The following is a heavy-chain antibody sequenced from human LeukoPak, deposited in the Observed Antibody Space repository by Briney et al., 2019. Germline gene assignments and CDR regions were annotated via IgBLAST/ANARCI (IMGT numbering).Heavy chain of an antibody. Sequence: YPSETLSLTCAVSGGSISSGGYSWSWIRQPPGKGLEWIGYIYHSGSTYYNPSLKSRVTISVDTSKNQFSLKLSSVTAADTAVYYCARHADQYYDFWSGYLTGFDYWGQGTLVTVSS. D-gene: IGHD3-3*01. CDR1: GGSISSGGYS. J-gene: IGHJ4*02. CDR3: ARHADQYYDFWSGYLTGFDY. V-gene: IGHV4-30-2*01. CDR2: IYHSGST.